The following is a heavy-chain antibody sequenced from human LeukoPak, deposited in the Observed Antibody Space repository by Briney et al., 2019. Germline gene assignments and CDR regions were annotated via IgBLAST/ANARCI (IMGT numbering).Heavy chain of an antibody. CDR1: GFTFSSYA. Sequence: QTGGSLRLSCAASGFTFSSYAMHWVRQAPGKGLEYVSAISGNGGSTYYANSVKGRFTISRDNSKNTLYLQMGSLRAEDMAVYYCARDPTLTGTTYLYFDYWGQGTLVTVSS. V-gene: IGHV3-64*01. CDR2: ISGNGGST. J-gene: IGHJ4*02. CDR3: ARDPTLTGTTYLYFDY. D-gene: IGHD1-7*01.